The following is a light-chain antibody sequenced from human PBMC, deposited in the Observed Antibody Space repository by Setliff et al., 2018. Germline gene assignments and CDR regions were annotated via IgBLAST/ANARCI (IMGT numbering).Light chain of an antibody. Sequence: QSVLTQPASVSGSPGQSITISCTGTSSDVGGYNYVSWYQQHPDKAPKLMIFDVSNRPSGVSNRFSGSKSGNTASLTISGLQAEDEADYYCSSYTSSSIFDVFGTGTKVTVL. V-gene: IGLV2-14*03. CDR1: SSDVGGYNY. CDR2: DVS. J-gene: IGLJ1*01. CDR3: SSYTSSSIFDV.